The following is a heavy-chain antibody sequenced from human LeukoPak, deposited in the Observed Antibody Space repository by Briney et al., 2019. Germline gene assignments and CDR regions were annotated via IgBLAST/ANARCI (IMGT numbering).Heavy chain of an antibody. D-gene: IGHD6-19*01. CDR1: GFTFDDYG. CDR3: ARTSSGWYRYFDY. Sequence: GESLKISCAASGFTFDDYGMSWVRQAPGKGLEWVSVIYSGGSTYYADSVKGRFTISRDNSKNTLYLQMNSLRAEDTAVYYCARTSSGWYRYFDYWGQGTLVTVSS. CDR2: IYSGGST. V-gene: IGHV3-66*01. J-gene: IGHJ4*02.